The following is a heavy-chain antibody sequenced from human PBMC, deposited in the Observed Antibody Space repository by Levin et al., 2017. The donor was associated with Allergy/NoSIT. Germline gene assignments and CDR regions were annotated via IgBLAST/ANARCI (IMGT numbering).Heavy chain of an antibody. CDR3: ARDGGSSYRDFDH. CDR2: INAGNSYT. J-gene: IGHJ4*02. Sequence: PGGSLRLSCKASGYIFTTYAIHWLRQAPGQRPEWMGWINAGNSYTKYSQVFQNRLTITTNTSATSAYMELSSLRSEDTAVYYCARDGGSSYRDFDHWGQGTLVTVSS. V-gene: IGHV1-3*03. CDR1: GYIFTTYA. D-gene: IGHD3-22*01.